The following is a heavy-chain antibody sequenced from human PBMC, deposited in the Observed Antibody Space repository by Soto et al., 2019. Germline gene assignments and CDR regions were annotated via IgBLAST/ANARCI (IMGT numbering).Heavy chain of an antibody. V-gene: IGHV6-1*01. D-gene: IGHD5-12*01. CDR2: TYYRSKWYN. Sequence: SQTLSLTCAISGYSVSSNSAAWNLIRQSPSRGLEWLGRTYYRSKWYNDYAVSVKSRITINPDTSNNQFSLQLNSVTPDDTAVYYCARSYWLQFRGYYYYGMDVWGQGTTVTVSS. CDR1: GYSVSSNSAA. J-gene: IGHJ6*02. CDR3: ARSYWLQFRGYYYYGMDV.